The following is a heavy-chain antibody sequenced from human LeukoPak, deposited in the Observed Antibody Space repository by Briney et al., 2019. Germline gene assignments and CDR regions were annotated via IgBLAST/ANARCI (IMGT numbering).Heavy chain of an antibody. CDR1: GFTFDDYA. D-gene: IGHD1-26*01. V-gene: IGHV3-9*01. CDR3: AKGLVGDAYYFDY. Sequence: PGGSLRLSCAASGFTFDDYAMHWVRQAPGKGLEWVSGISWNSGSIGYADSVKGRFTISRDNAKNSLYLQMNGLRAEDTALYYCAKGLVGDAYYFDYWGQGTLVTVSS. J-gene: IGHJ4*02. CDR2: ISWNSGSI.